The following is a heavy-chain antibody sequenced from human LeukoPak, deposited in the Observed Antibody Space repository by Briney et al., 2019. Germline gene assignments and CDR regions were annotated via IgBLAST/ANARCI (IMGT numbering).Heavy chain of an antibody. Sequence: PSETLSLTCTVSGGSISSGSYYWSWIRQPAGKGLEWIGRIYTSGSTNYNPSLKSRVTISVDTSKNQFSLKLSSVTAADTAVYYCARDVGYSYESWGQGTLVTVSS. CDR2: IYTSGST. J-gene: IGHJ5*02. D-gene: IGHD5-18*01. CDR1: GGSISSGSYY. V-gene: IGHV4-61*02. CDR3: ARDVGYSYES.